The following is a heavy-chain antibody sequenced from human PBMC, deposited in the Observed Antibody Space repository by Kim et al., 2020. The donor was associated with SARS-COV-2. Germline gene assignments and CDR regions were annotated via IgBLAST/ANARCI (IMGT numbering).Heavy chain of an antibody. CDR2: IIPIFGTA. D-gene: IGHD3-22*01. J-gene: IGHJ4*02. V-gene: IGHV1-69*06. CDR1: GGTFSSYA. CDR3: ARDAQYYDSSGYYPY. Sequence: SVKVSCKASGGTFSSYAISWVRQAPGQGLEWMGGIIPIFGTANYAQKFQGRVTITADKSTSTAYMELSSLRSEDTAVYYCARDAQYYDSSGYYPYWGQGTLVTVSS.